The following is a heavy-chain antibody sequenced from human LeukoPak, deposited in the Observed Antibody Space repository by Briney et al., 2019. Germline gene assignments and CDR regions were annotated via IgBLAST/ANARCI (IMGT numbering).Heavy chain of an antibody. CDR2: IYYSGST. J-gene: IGHJ1*01. D-gene: IGHD3-22*01. V-gene: IGHV4-39*01. Sequence: SETLSLTCTVSGGSISSSSYYRGWIRHPPGKGLEWIGTIYYSGSTYYNPSLKSRVTISVDTSKNQFSLKLSSVTAADTAVYYCADYYDSGGYFKYFHHWGQGTLVTVSS. CDR1: GGSISSSSYY. CDR3: ADYYDSGGYFKYFHH.